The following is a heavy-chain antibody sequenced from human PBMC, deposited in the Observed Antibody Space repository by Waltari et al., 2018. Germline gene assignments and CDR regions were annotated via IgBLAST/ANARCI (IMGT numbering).Heavy chain of an antibody. CDR3: ARMSLLYCSSTSCPFDY. V-gene: IGHV1-8*01. J-gene: IGHJ4*02. Sequence: QVQLVQSGAEVKKPGASVKVSCKASGYTFTSYDINWVRQATGQGLEWMGWMKPNRGNTGEAQKFQVRVTITADESTSTAYMELSSLRSEDTAVYYCARMSLLYCSSTSCPFDYWGQGTLVTVSS. D-gene: IGHD2-2*01. CDR1: GYTFTSYD. CDR2: MKPNRGNT.